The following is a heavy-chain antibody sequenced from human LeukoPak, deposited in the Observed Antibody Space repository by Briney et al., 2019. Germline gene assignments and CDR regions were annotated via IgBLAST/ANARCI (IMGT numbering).Heavy chain of an antibody. CDR2: IYHSGSTT. CDR3: ARVFGGYDGALAY. J-gene: IGHJ4*02. V-gene: IGHV4-4*02. Sequence: SETLSLTCAVSAGSISSNNWWSWVRQTSGKGLEWIGEIYHSGSTTNYNPSLKSRVTMSVDKSKNQFSLKLTSVTAADTAVYYCARVFGGYDGALAYWGQGTLVTVSS. CDR1: AGSISSNNW. D-gene: IGHD5-12*01.